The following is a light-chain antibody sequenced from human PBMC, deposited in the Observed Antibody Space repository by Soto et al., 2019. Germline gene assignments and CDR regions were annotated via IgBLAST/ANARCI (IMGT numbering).Light chain of an antibody. CDR3: QHYDSFPIT. J-gene: IGKJ5*01. CDR1: QSVSSSY. V-gene: IGKV3-20*01. Sequence: EIVLTQSPGTLSLSPGERATLSCRASQSVSSSYLAWYQQKTGQPPRLLIYGASSRATGIPDRFIGSGSGTDFTLTISRLEPEDFAVFYCQHYDSFPITFGQGTRLQTK. CDR2: GAS.